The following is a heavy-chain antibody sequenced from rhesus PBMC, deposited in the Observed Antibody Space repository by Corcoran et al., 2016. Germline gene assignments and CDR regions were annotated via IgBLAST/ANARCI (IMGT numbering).Heavy chain of an antibody. CDR2: IKRKADGETA. J-gene: IGHJ3*01. V-gene: IGHV3-30*02. Sequence: EVQLVESGAGLVQPGGSLRLSCAASGFTFSNSWMSWVRQAPGKGLEWVPLIKRKADGETADYAASVKGRFPISRDDSKNTLYLQMNSLKTEDTAVYYCTTTFYEDDYGYYYTGAFDFWGQGLRVTVSS. D-gene: IGHD3-9*01. CDR1: GFTFSNSW. CDR3: TTTFYEDDYGYYYTGAFDF.